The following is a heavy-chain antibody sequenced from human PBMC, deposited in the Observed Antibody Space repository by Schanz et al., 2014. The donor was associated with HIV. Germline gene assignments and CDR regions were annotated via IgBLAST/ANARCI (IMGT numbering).Heavy chain of an antibody. CDR3: AKVSHVYGDPGIDF. V-gene: IGHV3-23*01. J-gene: IGHJ4*02. CDR1: GFTFGSFA. Sequence: EVQLLESGGGLVQPGKSLRLSCAASGFTFGSFAITWVRQPPGKGLEWVSTISYSGTNTYYSDSVKGRFTISRDNSKSTVSLELKYLTVDDTATYHCAKVSHVYGDPGIDFWGRGTLVTVSS. CDR2: ISYSGTNT. D-gene: IGHD4-17*01.